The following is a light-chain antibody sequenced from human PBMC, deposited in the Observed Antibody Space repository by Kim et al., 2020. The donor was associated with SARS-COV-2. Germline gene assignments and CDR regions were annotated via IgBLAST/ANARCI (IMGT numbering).Light chain of an antibody. Sequence: GSVRDRVTITFQASQDINSFINWYQQTPGKAPKLLIYDASNLETGVPSRFSGSGSGTDFTFTISSVQPEDIATYYCQQHDNLPITFGQGTRLEIK. CDR2: DAS. CDR3: QQHDNLPIT. V-gene: IGKV1-33*01. J-gene: IGKJ5*01. CDR1: QDINSF.